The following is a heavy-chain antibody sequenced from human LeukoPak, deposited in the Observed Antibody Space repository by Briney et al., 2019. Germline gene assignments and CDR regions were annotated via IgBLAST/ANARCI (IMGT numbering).Heavy chain of an antibody. CDR2: IKQDGSEK. CDR3: ARGRRVPAAMGNWFDP. J-gene: IGHJ5*02. Sequence: GGSLRLSCAASGFTFSSYWMSWVRQAPGKGLEWVANIKQDGSEKYYVDSVKGRFTISRDNAKNSLYLQMNSLRAEDTAVYYRARGRRVPAAMGNWFDPWGQGTLVTVSS. V-gene: IGHV3-7*01. D-gene: IGHD2-2*01. CDR1: GFTFSSYW.